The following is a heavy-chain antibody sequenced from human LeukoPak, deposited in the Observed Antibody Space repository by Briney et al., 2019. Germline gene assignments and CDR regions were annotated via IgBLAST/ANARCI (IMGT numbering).Heavy chain of an antibody. CDR2: IYYSGST. Sequence: SGGSLRLSCVVSGFTFSSYAMSWVRQAPGKGLEWIGSIYYSGSTYYNPSLKSRVTISVDTSKNQFSLSLDSVTAADTAVYYCARGLASGYPPIPFDYWGQGTLVTVSS. CDR1: GFTFSSYA. CDR3: ARGLASGYPPIPFDY. V-gene: IGHV4-38-2*01. J-gene: IGHJ4*02. D-gene: IGHD3-3*01.